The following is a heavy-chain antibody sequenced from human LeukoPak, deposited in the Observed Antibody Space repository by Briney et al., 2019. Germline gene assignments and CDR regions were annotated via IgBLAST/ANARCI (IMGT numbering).Heavy chain of an antibody. V-gene: IGHV4-31*03. J-gene: IGHJ5*02. D-gene: IGHD3-10*01. CDR3: ARDKEDYSGSGSYYSLS. CDR1: GGSISSGGYY. CDR2: IYYSGST. Sequence: PSETLSLTCTVSGGSISSGGYYWSWIRQHPGKGLEWIGYIYYSGSTYYNPSLKSRVTMSVDTSKNQFSLKLTSVTAADTAVYYCARDKEDYSGSGSYYSLSWGQGTLVTVSS.